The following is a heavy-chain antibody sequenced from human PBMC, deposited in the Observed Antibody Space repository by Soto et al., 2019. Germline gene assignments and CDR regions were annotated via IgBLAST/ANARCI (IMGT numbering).Heavy chain of an antibody. CDR3: ARDLYYYDSSGYYVRAFDI. CDR1: GYTFTTYG. D-gene: IGHD3-22*01. Sequence: GASVKVSCKASGYTFTTYGISWVRQAPGQGLEWMGWISAYNGNTNYAQKLQGRVTMTTDTSTSTAYMELSSLRSEDTAVYYCARDLYYYDSSGYYVRAFDIWGQGTMVTVSS. J-gene: IGHJ3*02. CDR2: ISAYNGNT. V-gene: IGHV1-18*04.